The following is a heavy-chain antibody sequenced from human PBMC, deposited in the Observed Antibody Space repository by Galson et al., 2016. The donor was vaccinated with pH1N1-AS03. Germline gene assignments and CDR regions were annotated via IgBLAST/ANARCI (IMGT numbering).Heavy chain of an antibody. CDR2: IYTSGST. CDR3: AGFTMGAFEY. V-gene: IGHV4-61*02. CDR1: GASISSGSYY. Sequence: TLSLTCTVSGASISSGSYYWSWIRQPAGKGLECIGRIYTSGSTYYNPSLKSRVTISVDTSKNQFSLKLSSLTAADTAMYYCAGFTMGAFEYWGQGTLVTVAS. D-gene: IGHD3-3*01. J-gene: IGHJ4*02.